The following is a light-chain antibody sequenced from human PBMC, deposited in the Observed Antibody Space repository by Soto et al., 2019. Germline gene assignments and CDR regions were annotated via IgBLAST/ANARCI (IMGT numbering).Light chain of an antibody. CDR2: EIT. Sequence: QSSLTQPASVSGSPGQSITIFCTGTSSDVGGYNYVSWYQQHPGKAPKLMIYEITNRSSGVSNRFSGSKSGNTASLTISGXXXXXXXXXXCSSYTRRSTWVFGGGTKLTVL. J-gene: IGLJ3*02. CDR1: SSDVGGYNY. V-gene: IGLV2-14*01. CDR3: SSYTRRSTWV.